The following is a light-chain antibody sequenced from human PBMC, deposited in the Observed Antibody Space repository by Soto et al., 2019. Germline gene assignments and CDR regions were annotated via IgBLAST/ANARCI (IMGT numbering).Light chain of an antibody. CDR3: SSYTSSSTL. CDR1: SSDVGGYNY. Sequence: QSVLTQPASVSGSPGQSITICCTGTSSDVGGYNYVSWYQQHPGKAPKLMIYDVSNRPSGVSNRFSGSKSGNTASLTISGLQAEDEADYYCSSYTSSSTLFGGGTQLTVL. J-gene: IGLJ2*01. V-gene: IGLV2-14*01. CDR2: DVS.